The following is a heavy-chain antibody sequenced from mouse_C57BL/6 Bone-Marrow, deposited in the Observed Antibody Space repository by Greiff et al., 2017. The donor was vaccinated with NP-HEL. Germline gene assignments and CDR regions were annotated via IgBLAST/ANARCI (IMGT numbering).Heavy chain of an antibody. D-gene: IGHD2-4*01. V-gene: IGHV14-3*01. CDR3: ARSRVYYDYDVGY. J-gene: IGHJ2*01. Sequence: EVQLVESVAELVRPGASVKLSCTASGFNIKNTYMHWVKQRPEQGLEWIGRIDPANGNTKYAPKFQGKATITADTSSNTAYLQLSSLTSEDTAIYYCARSRVYYDYDVGYWGQGTTLTVSS. CDR2: IDPANGNT. CDR1: GFNIKNTY.